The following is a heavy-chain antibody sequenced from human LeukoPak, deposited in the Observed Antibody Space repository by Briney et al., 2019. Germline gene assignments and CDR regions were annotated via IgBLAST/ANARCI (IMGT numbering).Heavy chain of an antibody. V-gene: IGHV3-23*01. CDR1: GFTFSSYG. CDR2: ISGSGGST. Sequence: GGSLRRSCAASGFTFSSYGMSWVRQAPGKGLEWVSAISGSGGSTYYADSVKGRFTISRDNSKNTLYLQMNSLRAEDTAVYYCSRHRGLLWSATWGQGTLVTVSS. J-gene: IGHJ5*02. CDR3: SRHRGLLWSAT. D-gene: IGHD3-10*01.